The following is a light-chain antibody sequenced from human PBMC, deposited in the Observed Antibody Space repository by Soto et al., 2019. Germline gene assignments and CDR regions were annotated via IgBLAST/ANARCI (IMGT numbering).Light chain of an antibody. CDR1: QGVSIY. CDR2: GAS. CDR3: QQYGASPQT. V-gene: IGKV3-20*01. J-gene: IGKJ1*01. Sequence: LTQSPSSLSASVGDRVTITCRASQGVSIYLAWYQQKPGQAPRLLIYGASSRATDIQDRFSGSGSGTDFTLTIRRLEPDDFAVHYCQQYGASPQTFGQGTKVDIK.